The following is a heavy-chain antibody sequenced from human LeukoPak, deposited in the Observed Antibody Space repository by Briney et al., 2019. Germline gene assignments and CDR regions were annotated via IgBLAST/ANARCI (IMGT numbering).Heavy chain of an antibody. V-gene: IGHV3-30-3*01. CDR2: ISYDGSNK. J-gene: IGHJ5*02. CDR1: GFTFSSYA. Sequence: GGSLRLSCAASGFTFSSYAMHWVRQAPGKGLEWVAVISYDGSNKYYADSVKGRFTISRDNSKNTLYLQMNSLRAEDTAVYYCARVGRVGATARWFDPWGQGTLVTVSS. D-gene: IGHD1-26*01. CDR3: ARVGRVGATARWFDP.